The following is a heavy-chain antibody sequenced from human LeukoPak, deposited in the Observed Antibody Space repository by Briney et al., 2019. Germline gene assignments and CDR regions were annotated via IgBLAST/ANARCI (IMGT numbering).Heavy chain of an antibody. V-gene: IGHV3-30*18. D-gene: IGHD3-22*01. Sequence: PGGSLRLSCAASGFTFSSYGMHWVRQAPGKGLEWVAVISYDGSNKYYADSVKGRFTISRDNSKNTLYLQMNSLRAEDTAVYYCANPGISYYYDIDGLDAFDIWGQGTMVTVSS. CDR2: ISYDGSNK. CDR3: ANPGISYYYDIDGLDAFDI. CDR1: GFTFSSYG. J-gene: IGHJ3*02.